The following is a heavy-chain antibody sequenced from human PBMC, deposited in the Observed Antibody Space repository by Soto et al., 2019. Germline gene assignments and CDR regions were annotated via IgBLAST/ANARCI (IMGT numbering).Heavy chain of an antibody. CDR2: IIPIFGTA. J-gene: IGHJ6*02. V-gene: IGHV1-69*06. Sequence: SVKVSCKASGGTFSSYAISWVRQAPGQGLEWMGGIIPIFGTANYAQKFQGRVTITADKSTSTAYMELSSLRSEDTAVYYCARDLLGDIVVVPAAPPPPHSPSAVAPGYYYGMDVWGQGTTVTVS. CDR3: ARDLLGDIVVVPAAPPPPHSPSAVAPGYYYGMDV. D-gene: IGHD2-2*01. CDR1: GGTFSSYA.